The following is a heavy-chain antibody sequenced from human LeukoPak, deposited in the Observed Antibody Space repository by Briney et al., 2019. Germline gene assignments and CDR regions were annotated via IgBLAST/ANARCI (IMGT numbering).Heavy chain of an antibody. Sequence: GGSLRLSCAASGFTFSSYAMSWVRQAPEKGPVWVSGIAPDGSERRYADSVKGRFTISRDNAKNTLYLQMNSLRAEDTAVYYCATYNWDYDADYWGQGTLVTVSS. V-gene: IGHV3-74*01. CDR3: ATYNWDYDADY. CDR2: IAPDGSER. CDR1: GFTFSSYA. J-gene: IGHJ4*02. D-gene: IGHD1-7*01.